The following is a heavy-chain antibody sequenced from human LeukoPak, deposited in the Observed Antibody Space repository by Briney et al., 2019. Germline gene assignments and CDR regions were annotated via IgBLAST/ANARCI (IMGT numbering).Heavy chain of an antibody. CDR1: RFTFSSYA. CDR2: ISGSGGST. CDR3: AKDVTTVTYTSDY. Sequence: AGGSLRLSCAASRFTFSSYAMSWVRQAPGKGLEWVSAISGSGGSTYYADSVKGRFTISRDNSKNTLYLQMNSLRAEDTAVYYCAKDVTTVTYTSDYWGQGTLVTVSS. V-gene: IGHV3-23*01. J-gene: IGHJ4*02. D-gene: IGHD4-17*01.